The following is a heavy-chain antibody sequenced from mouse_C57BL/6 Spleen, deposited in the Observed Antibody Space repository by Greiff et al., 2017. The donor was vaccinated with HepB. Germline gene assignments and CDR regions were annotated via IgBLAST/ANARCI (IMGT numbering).Heavy chain of an antibody. J-gene: IGHJ2*01. CDR2: IYPRSGNT. V-gene: IGHV1-81*01. D-gene: IGHD2-4*01. CDR3: ARNDYDLYYYDY. CDR1: GYTFTSYG. Sequence: QVQLQQSGAELARPGASVKLSCKASGYTFTSYGISWVKQRTGQGLEWIGEIYPRSGNTYYNEKFKGKATLTADKSSSTAYMELRSLTSEDSAVYFGARNDYDLYYYDYWGQGTTLTVSS.